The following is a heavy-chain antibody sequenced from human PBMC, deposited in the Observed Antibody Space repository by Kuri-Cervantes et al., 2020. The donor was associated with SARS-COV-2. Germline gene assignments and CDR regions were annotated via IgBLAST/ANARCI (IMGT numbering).Heavy chain of an antibody. Sequence: ASVKVSCKASGYTFTSYGISWVRQAPGQGLEWMGWISTYSGNTDYAQRLRGRVTMTTDTSTSTAYMELRSLRSDDTAVFYCAKNWGASGWYPFGCWGQGTLVTVPS. D-gene: IGHD6-19*01. J-gene: IGHJ4*02. V-gene: IGHV1-18*01. CDR1: GYTFTSYG. CDR3: AKNWGASGWYPFGC. CDR2: ISTYSGNT.